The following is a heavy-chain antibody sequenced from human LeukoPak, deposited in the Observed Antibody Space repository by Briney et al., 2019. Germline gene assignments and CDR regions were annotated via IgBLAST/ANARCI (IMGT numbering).Heavy chain of an antibody. CDR3: ARGFRGIAVAGNNPSPVIYFDY. CDR2: ISAYNGNT. D-gene: IGHD6-19*01. CDR1: GYTFTSYG. Sequence: ASVKVSCKASGYTFTSYGISWVRQAPGQGLEWMGWISAYNGNTNYAQKLQGRVTMTTDTSTSTAYMELRSLRSDDTAVYYCARGFRGIAVAGNNPSPVIYFDYWGQGSLATVSS. J-gene: IGHJ4*02. V-gene: IGHV1-18*01.